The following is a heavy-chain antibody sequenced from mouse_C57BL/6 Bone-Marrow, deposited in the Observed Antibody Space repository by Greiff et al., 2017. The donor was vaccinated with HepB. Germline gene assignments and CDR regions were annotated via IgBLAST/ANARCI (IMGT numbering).Heavy chain of an antibody. CDR3: ARDADGYYGAMDY. CDR2: SRNKANDYTT. CDR1: GFTFSDFY. V-gene: IGHV7-1*01. D-gene: IGHD2-3*01. J-gene: IGHJ4*01. Sequence: EVKLVESGGGLVQSGRSLRLSCATSGFTFSDFYMEWVRQAPGKGLEWIAASRNKANDYTTEYSASVKGRFIVSRDTSQSILYLLMNALRAEDTAIYYCARDADGYYGAMDYWGQGTSVTVSS.